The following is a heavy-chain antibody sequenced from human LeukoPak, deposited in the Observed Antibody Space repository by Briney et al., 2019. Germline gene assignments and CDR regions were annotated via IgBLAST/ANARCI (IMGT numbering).Heavy chain of an antibody. J-gene: IGHJ4*02. CDR1: GFTFSNAW. CDR3: TTDRPYYGFAEK. V-gene: IGHV3-15*01. CDR2: IKSKTDGGTT. D-gene: IGHD1-26*01. Sequence: GGSLRLSCAASGFTFSNAWMSWVRQAPGKGLEWVGRIKSKTDGGTTDYAAPVKGRFTISRDDSKNTLYLQMNSLKTEDTAVYYCTTDRPYYGFAEKWGQGTLVTVSS.